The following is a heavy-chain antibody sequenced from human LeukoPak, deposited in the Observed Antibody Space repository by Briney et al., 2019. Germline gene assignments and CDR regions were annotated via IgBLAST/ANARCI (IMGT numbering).Heavy chain of an antibody. Sequence: PSETLSLTCTVSGGSISNYYWSWIRQPPGKGLEWIAYIYYSGSTKCNPSLKSRVTISVDTSTNTVYMHLSSLSSDDTAVYYCARAYYESSAYRHAVYFDYWGQGTLVTVSS. D-gene: IGHD3-22*01. J-gene: IGHJ4*02. CDR3: ARAYYESSAYRHAVYFDY. V-gene: IGHV4-59*01. CDR1: GGSISNYY. CDR2: IYYSGST.